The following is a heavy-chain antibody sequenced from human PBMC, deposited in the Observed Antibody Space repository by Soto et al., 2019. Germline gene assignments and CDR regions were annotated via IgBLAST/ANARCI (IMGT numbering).Heavy chain of an antibody. CDR3: SKLVMRYCSGNTCDDY. CDR2: ISYDSSNK. CDR1: GFTFSYG. V-gene: IGHV3-30*18. Sequence: VQLLESGGGLIQPGGSLRHSCAASGFTFSYGIHWLRQAPGKGLEWVAYISYDSSNKFYGDSVKGRFTISRDNSKNTQFLQMNSLRAEDTAVYYRSKLVMRYCSGNTCDDYWGQGTLVAVAS. D-gene: IGHD2-15*01. J-gene: IGHJ4*02.